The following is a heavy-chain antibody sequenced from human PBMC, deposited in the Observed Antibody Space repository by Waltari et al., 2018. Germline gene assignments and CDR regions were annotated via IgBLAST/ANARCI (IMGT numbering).Heavy chain of an antibody. Sequence: QVQLQQWGAGLLKPSETLSLTCAVYGGSFSGYYWSWIRQPPGQGLEWIGEINHSGSTNYNPSLKSRVTISVDTSKNQFSLKLSSVTAADTAVYYCARGGWSVDSIAARRIRFDPWGQGTLVTVSS. CDR2: INHSGST. J-gene: IGHJ5*02. CDR3: ARGGWSVDSIAARRIRFDP. D-gene: IGHD6-6*01. V-gene: IGHV4-34*01. CDR1: GGSFSGYY.